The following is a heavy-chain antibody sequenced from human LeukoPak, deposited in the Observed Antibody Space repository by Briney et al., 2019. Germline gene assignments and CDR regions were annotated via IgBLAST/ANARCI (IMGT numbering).Heavy chain of an antibody. CDR3: ARLVTGTTVINSGWSDP. D-gene: IGHD4-23*01. CDR2: IYSGGNT. V-gene: IGHV3-66*04. J-gene: IGHJ5*02. Sequence: GGSLRLSCAASGFTVSSNYMTWVRQAPGKGLEWASVIYSGGNTYYADSVKGRFSISRDNSKNTVYPQMNSLRAEDTAVYYCARLVTGTTVINSGWSDPWGQGTLVTVSS. CDR1: GFTVSSNY.